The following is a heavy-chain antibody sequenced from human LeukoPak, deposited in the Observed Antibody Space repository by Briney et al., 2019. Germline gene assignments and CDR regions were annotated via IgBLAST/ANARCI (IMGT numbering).Heavy chain of an antibody. J-gene: IGHJ6*02. V-gene: IGHV1-2*04. CDR3: ARGALSTTVTTGPYYYYYYGMDV. CDR1: GYTFTGYY. CDR2: INPNSGGT. Sequence: ASVNVSCKASGYTFTGYYMHWVRQAPGQGLEWMGWINPNSGGTNYAQKFQGWVTMTRDTSISTAYMELSRLRSDDTAVYYCARGALSTTVTTGPYYYYYYGMDVWGQGTTVTVSS. D-gene: IGHD4-17*01.